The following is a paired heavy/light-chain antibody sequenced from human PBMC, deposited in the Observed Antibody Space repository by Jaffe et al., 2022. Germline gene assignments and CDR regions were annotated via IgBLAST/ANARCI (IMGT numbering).Light chain of an antibody. V-gene: IGKV4-1*01. Sequence: DIVMTQSPDSLAVSLGERATINCKSSQNILYRSNNKNYFAWYQQKPGHVPKLLFTWGSTRESGVPDRFSASGSGTDFTLTISSLQAEDVATYFCQQYYSLPLTFGGGTKVEIK. CDR3: QQYYSLPLT. CDR1: QNILYRSNNKNY. J-gene: IGKJ4*01. CDR2: WGS.
Heavy chain of an antibody. Sequence: QVHLVESGGGVVQPGGSLRLSCTTSGFSFNSYGMNWVRQAPGKGLEWVAFIQYEETNKFYGDSVKGRFTISRDNSNNTLYLQMNSLSAEDTAIYYCAKSSRRDGYSAFDSWGQGTLVSVSS. J-gene: IGHJ4*02. CDR1: GFSFNSYG. CDR2: IQYEETNK. D-gene: IGHD3-10*01. V-gene: IGHV3-30*02. CDR3: AKSSRRDGYSAFDS.